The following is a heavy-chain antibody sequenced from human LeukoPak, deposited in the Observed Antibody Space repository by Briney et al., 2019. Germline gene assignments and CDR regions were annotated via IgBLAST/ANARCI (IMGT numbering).Heavy chain of an antibody. Sequence: GGSLRLSCAASGFTFSSYGMHWVRQAPGKGLEWVAIIWYDGSNNYYADSVKGRFTISRDNSENTLSLQMNSLRAEDTAVYYCARGRGFNWGQGTLVTVSS. J-gene: IGHJ4*02. CDR2: IWYDGSNN. CDR3: ARGRGFN. CDR1: GFTFSSYG. D-gene: IGHD3-10*01. V-gene: IGHV3-33*01.